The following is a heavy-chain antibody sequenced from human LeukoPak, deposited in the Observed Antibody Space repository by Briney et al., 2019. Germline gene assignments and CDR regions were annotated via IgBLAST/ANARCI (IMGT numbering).Heavy chain of an antibody. CDR3: ARQGIAVADRTFDY. J-gene: IGHJ4*02. CDR2: IITIFGTA. V-gene: IGHV1-69*13. Sequence: ASVKVSCKASGGTFSSYAISWVRQAPGQGLEWMGGIITIFGTANYAQKFQGRVTITADESTSTAYMELSSLRSEDTAVYYCARQGIAVADRTFDYWGQGTLVTVSS. CDR1: GGTFSSYA. D-gene: IGHD6-19*01.